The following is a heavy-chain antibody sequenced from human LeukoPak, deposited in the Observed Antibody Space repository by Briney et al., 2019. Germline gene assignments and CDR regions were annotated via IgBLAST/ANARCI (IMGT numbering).Heavy chain of an antibody. D-gene: IGHD3-3*01. CDR3: ARADDGYMDV. Sequence: SQTLSLTCAISGDSVSSNSAAWIWIRQSPSRGRVWLGRTYYRSKWYNHYAVSVKSRITINPDTSKNQFSLQLNSVTPEDTAVYYCARADDGYMDVWGKGTTVTVSS. J-gene: IGHJ6*03. CDR2: TYYRSKWYN. V-gene: IGHV6-1*01. CDR1: GDSVSSNSAA.